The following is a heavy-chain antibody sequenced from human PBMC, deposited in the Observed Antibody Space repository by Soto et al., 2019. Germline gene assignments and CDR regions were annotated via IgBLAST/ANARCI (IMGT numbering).Heavy chain of an antibody. V-gene: IGHV3-23*01. CDR1: VFTFSSYA. J-gene: IGHJ4*02. CDR3: AKDGGSYYFIDY. CDR2: ISGSGGST. D-gene: IGHD1-26*01. Sequence: PGGALRLSCAASVFTFSSYAMRWVRQAPGKGLEWVSAISGSGGSTYYADAVKGRFTISRDNSKNTLYLQMNSLRAEDTAVYYCAKDGGSYYFIDYWGQGTLVTVSS.